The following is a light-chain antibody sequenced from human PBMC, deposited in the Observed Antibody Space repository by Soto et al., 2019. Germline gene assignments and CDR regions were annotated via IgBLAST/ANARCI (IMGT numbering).Light chain of an antibody. CDR1: SSNIGSNT. CDR3: ATWDGSLSAYV. Sequence: QSVLTQSPSASGTPGQGVTISCSGSSSNIGSNTVDWYQQFPGTAPKLLIYSNIKRPSGVPDRFSGSKSVTSASLAIRGLQSEDEADYFCATWDGSLSAYVSGTGTKVTVL. J-gene: IGLJ1*01. V-gene: IGLV1-44*01. CDR2: SNI.